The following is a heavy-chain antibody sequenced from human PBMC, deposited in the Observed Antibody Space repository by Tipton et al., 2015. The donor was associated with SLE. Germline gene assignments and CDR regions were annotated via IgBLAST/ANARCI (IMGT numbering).Heavy chain of an antibody. CDR1: GGPISSHY. CDR3: ARPREYDTYYYGMDV. CDR2: IHYSGSP. V-gene: IGHV4-59*08. J-gene: IGHJ6*02. Sequence: TLSLTCTVSGGPISSHYWSWIRQPPGKGLEWIGYIHYSGSPNYNPSLKSRVTISVDTSKNQFSLKVSSVTAADTAVDYCARPREYDTYYYGMDVWGQGTTVTASS. D-gene: IGHD3-9*01.